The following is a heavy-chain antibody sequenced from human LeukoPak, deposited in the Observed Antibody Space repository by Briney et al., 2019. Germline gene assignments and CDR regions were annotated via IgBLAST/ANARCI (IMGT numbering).Heavy chain of an antibody. V-gene: IGHV4-38-2*01. Sequence: GSLRLSCVASGFTFSDYYMSWIRQAPGKGLEWIGSIYYSGSTYYNPSLKSRVTISVDTSKNQFSLKLSSVTAADRAVYYCARAVPGDFLFKEPFDNWGQGTMVTVSS. D-gene: IGHD1-14*01. J-gene: IGHJ3*02. CDR3: ARAVPGDFLFKEPFDN. CDR1: GFTFSDYY. CDR2: IYYSGST.